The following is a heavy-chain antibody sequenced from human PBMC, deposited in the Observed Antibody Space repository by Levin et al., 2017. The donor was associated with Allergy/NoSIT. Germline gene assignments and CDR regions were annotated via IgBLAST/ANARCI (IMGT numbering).Heavy chain of an antibody. Sequence: SQTLSLTCSVSGGSISSDYYCWGWIRQPPGKGLEWIGTSHYSGSTYYNPALKSRVTISVDTSNNQFSLKLSSVSAADAAVYYCARYGTSGNWLIRHSFDYWGQGTLVTVSS. V-gene: IGHV4-39*01. CDR3: ARYGTSGNWLIRHSFDY. J-gene: IGHJ4*02. CDR1: GGSISSDYYC. CDR2: SHYSGST. D-gene: IGHD1-7*01.